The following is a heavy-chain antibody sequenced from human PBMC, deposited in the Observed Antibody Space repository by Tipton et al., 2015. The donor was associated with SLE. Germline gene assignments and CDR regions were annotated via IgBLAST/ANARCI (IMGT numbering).Heavy chain of an antibody. D-gene: IGHD5-18*01. CDR3: ARGYTYGFDH. CDR1: GFTFSTYW. V-gene: IGHV3-7*04. CDR2: IKEDGSEK. J-gene: IGHJ4*02. Sequence: SLRLSCAASGFTFSTYWMSWVRQAPGEGLEWVGNIKEDGSEKYYVDSVKGRFTISRDNSKNFLSLQMNSLIAVDTAVYYCARGYTYGFDHWGQGALVTVSS.